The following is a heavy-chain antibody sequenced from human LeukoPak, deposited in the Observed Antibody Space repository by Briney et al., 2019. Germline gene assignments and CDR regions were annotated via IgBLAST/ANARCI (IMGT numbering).Heavy chain of an antibody. CDR1: GGSISSYY. J-gene: IGHJ6*02. V-gene: IGHV4-59*01. CDR3: ARGGYSYGLYGMDV. D-gene: IGHD5-18*01. CDR2: IYYSGST. Sequence: PSETLSLTCTVSGGSISSYYWSWIRQPPGKGLEWIGYIYYSGSTNYNPSLKSRVTISVDTSKNHFSLKLSCVTAADTAVYYCARGGYSYGLYGMDVWGQGTTVTVSS.